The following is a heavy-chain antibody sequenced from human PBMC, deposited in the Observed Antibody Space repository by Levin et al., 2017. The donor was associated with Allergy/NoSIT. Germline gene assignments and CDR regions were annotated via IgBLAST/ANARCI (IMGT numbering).Heavy chain of an antibody. CDR2: ISGSGRTI. D-gene: IGHD1-26*01. CDR3: LRDGQYELRGF. Sequence: GGSLRLSCAASGFTFSNYYMSWIRQAPGKGLEWLSCISGSGRTIYYADSVKGRFTISRDNAKNSLYLQMNSLRAEDTAVYYCLRDGQYELRGFWGQGTLVTVSS. CDR1: GFTFSNYY. J-gene: IGHJ4*02. V-gene: IGHV3-11*01.